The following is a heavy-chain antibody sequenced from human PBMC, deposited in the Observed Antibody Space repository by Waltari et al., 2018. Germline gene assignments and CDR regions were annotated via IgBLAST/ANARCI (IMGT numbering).Heavy chain of an antibody. CDR3: AIGDTAMDFDY. Sequence: EVQLVESGGVVVQPGGSLRLSCAASGFTFDDYTMHWVRQAPGKGLEWVSLISWDGGSTYYADSVKGRFTISRDNSKNSLYLQMNSLRTEDTALYYCAIGDTAMDFDYWGQGTLVTVSS. CDR1: GFTFDDYT. J-gene: IGHJ4*02. CDR2: ISWDGGST. D-gene: IGHD5-18*01. V-gene: IGHV3-43*01.